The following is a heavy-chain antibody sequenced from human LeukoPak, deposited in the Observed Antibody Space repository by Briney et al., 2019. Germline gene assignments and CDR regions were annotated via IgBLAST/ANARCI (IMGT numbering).Heavy chain of an antibody. Sequence: ASVKVSCKASGYTFTGYYMHWVRQAPGQGLEWMGWSNPNSGGTNYAQKFQGRVTMTRDTSISTAYMELSRLRSDDTAVYYCARGSSRITIFGVVITNDLDYWGQGTLVTVSS. CDR2: SNPNSGGT. CDR1: GYTFTGYY. D-gene: IGHD3-3*01. J-gene: IGHJ4*02. CDR3: ARGSSRITIFGVVITNDLDY. V-gene: IGHV1-2*02.